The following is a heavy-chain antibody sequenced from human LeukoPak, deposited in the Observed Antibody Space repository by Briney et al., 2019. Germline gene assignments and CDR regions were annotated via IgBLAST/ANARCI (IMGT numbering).Heavy chain of an antibody. CDR2: IYHSGST. CDR1: GGSISSNW. D-gene: IGHD2-2*01. Sequence: SETLSLTCAVSGGSISSNWWSWVRQPPGKGLEWIGEIYHSGSTNYNPSLKSRVTISIDKSKNQFSLNLSSVTAADTAVYYCARAGGCSSTSCDLDYWGQGTVVTVSS. J-gene: IGHJ4*02. V-gene: IGHV4-4*02. CDR3: ARAGGCSSTSCDLDY.